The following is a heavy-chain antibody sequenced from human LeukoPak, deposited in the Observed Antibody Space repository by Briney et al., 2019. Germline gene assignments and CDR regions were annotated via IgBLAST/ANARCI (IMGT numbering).Heavy chain of an antibody. V-gene: IGHV3-23*01. Sequence: PGGSLRLSCVASGLTFNSHSMSWVRQAPGMGLEWVSVVSTNGDVTFYADSVKGRCTISRDNSKNTLFLQMNSLRAEDTAVYYCAKLSLSGRSQSADYWGQGTLVTVSS. CDR3: AKLSLSGRSQSADY. CDR2: VSTNGDVT. D-gene: IGHD3-10*01. J-gene: IGHJ4*02. CDR1: GLTFNSHS.